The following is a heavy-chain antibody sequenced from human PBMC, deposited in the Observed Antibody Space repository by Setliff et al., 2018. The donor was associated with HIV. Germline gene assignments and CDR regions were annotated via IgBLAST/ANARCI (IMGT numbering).Heavy chain of an antibody. V-gene: IGHV1-18*01. CDR3: ARGRSSGWVDDAFDI. Sequence: GASVKVSCKPSGYTFSSYSIAWVRQAPGQGLEWMGWISPYNGITDYAQKFQDRVTMTTDRYTTTVYMELRSLTSDDTAVYYCARGRSSGWVDDAFDIWGQGTMVTVSS. J-gene: IGHJ3*02. CDR1: GYTFSSYS. D-gene: IGHD6-19*01. CDR2: ISPYNGIT.